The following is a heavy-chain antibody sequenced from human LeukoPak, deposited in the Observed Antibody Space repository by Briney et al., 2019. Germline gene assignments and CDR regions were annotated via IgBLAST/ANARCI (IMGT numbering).Heavy chain of an antibody. CDR3: ARDKLNHYGSGSYYAFDY. V-gene: IGHV3-21*01. D-gene: IGHD3-10*01. CDR1: GFTFSSYS. J-gene: IGHJ4*02. CDR2: ISSSSSYI. Sequence: GGSLRLSCAASGFTFSSYSMNWVRQAPGKGLEWVSSISSSSSYIYYADSVKGRFTISRDNAKNSLYLQMNSLRAEDTAVYYCARDKLNHYGSGSYYAFDYWGQGTLVTVSS.